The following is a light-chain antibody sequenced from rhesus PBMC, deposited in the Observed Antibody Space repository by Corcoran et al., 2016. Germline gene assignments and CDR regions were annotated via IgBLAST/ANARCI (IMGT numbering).Light chain of an antibody. CDR1: QSVSTS. Sequence: EIVMTQSPATLSLSPGERATLSCRASQSVSTSVAWFQQKPEQAPRLLMDNSSNRATAIPDRFSGSGLGTDFTFIISSLKAEDVGVYYCQQYYSWSRTFGQGTKVEI. J-gene: IGKJ1*01. CDR2: NSS. CDR3: QQYYSWSRT. V-gene: IGKV3S9*01.